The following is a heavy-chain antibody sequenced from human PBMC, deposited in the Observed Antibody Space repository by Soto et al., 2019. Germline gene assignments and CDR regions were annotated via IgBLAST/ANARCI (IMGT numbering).Heavy chain of an antibody. CDR2: ISYDGSNK. Sequence: PGGSLRLSCAASGFTFSGYAMHWVRQAPGKGLEWVAVISYDGSNKYYADSVKGRFTISRDNSKNTLYLQMNSLRAEDTAVYYCARDDGGLGYCSGGSCYGGVSDYWGQGTLVTSPQ. D-gene: IGHD2-15*01. CDR1: GFTFSGYA. V-gene: IGHV3-30-3*01. J-gene: IGHJ4*02. CDR3: ARDDGGLGYCSGGSCYGGVSDY.